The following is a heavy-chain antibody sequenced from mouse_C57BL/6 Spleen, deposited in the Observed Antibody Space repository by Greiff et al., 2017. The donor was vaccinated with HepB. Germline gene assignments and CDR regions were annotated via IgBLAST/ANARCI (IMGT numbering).Heavy chain of an antibody. CDR2: IWRGGST. D-gene: IGHD2-4*01. V-gene: IGHV2-5*01. Sequence: VQLQQSGPGLVQPSQSLSITCTVSGFSLTSYGVHWVRQSPGKGLEWLGVIWRGGSTDYNAAFMSRLSTTKDNSKSQVFFKMNSLQADDTAIYYCAKDGDYGGFAYWGQGTLVTVSA. J-gene: IGHJ3*01. CDR3: AKDGDYGGFAY. CDR1: GFSLTSYG.